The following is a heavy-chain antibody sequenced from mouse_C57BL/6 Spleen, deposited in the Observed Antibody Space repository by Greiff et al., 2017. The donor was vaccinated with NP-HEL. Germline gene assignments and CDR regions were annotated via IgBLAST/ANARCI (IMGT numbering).Heavy chain of an antibody. V-gene: IGHV1-15*01. CDR3: TRDGFTTVDDY. Sequence: VHLVESGAELVRPGASVTLSCKASGYTFTDYEMHWVKQTPVHGLEWIGAIDPETGGTAYNQKFKGKAILTADKSSSTAYMELRSLTSEDSAVYYCTRDGFTTVDDYWGQGTTLTVSS. D-gene: IGHD1-1*01. CDR1: GYTFTDYE. CDR2: IDPETGGT. J-gene: IGHJ2*01.